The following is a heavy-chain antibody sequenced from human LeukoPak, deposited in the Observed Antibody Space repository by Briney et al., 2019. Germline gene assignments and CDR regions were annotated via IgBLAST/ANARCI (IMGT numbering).Heavy chain of an antibody. Sequence: ASVKVSCKASGYTFTSYGISWVRQAPGQGLEWMGWISAYNGNTNYAQKLQGRVTMTTDTSTSTAYMELRSLRSADTAVYYCAATPGCSGGSCYLVWFDPWGQGTLVTVSS. CDR2: ISAYNGNT. CDR3: AATPGCSGGSCYLVWFDP. V-gene: IGHV1-18*01. D-gene: IGHD2-15*01. CDR1: GYTFTSYG. J-gene: IGHJ5*02.